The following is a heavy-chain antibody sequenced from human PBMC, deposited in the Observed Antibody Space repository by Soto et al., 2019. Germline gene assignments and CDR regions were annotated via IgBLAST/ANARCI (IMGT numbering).Heavy chain of an antibody. V-gene: IGHV1-18*01. CDR1: GYTFTSSA. Sequence: ASVKVSCKASGYTFTSSAFTWVRQAPGQGLEWMGWISANNGNTNYAQKLQGRVTMTTDTSTSTAYMELRSLRSDDTAVYYCARVPFYDSSGYYSWFGPWGQGTLVTVSS. J-gene: IGHJ5*02. CDR3: ARVPFYDSSGYYSWFGP. CDR2: ISANNGNT. D-gene: IGHD3-22*01.